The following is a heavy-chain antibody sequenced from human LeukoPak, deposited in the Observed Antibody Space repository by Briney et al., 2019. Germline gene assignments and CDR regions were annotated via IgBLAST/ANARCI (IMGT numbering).Heavy chain of an antibody. D-gene: IGHD3-16*01. CDR1: GFTFSSYE. Sequence: GGSLRLSCAASGFTFSSYEMNWVRQAQGRGWEWVSYISSSGSTIYYADSVKGRFTISRDNAKNSLYLQMNSLRAEDTAVYYCARDHLGGYRWGQGTLVTVSS. CDR3: ARDHLGGYR. CDR2: ISSSGSTI. J-gene: IGHJ4*02. V-gene: IGHV3-48*03.